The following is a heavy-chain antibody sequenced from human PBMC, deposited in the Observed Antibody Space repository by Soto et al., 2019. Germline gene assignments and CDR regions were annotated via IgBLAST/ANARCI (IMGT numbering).Heavy chain of an antibody. J-gene: IGHJ3*02. CDR3: ARVVAYYYASSGYPDAFDI. V-gene: IGHV3-7*01. CDR2: IKQDGSEK. D-gene: IGHD3-22*01. Sequence: GGSLRLSCAASGFTFSSYWMSWVRQAPGKGLEWVANIKQDGSEKYYVDSVKGRFTISRDNAKNSLYLQMNSLRAEDTAVYYCARVVAYYYASSGYPDAFDIWGQGTRSPSPQ. CDR1: GFTFSSYW.